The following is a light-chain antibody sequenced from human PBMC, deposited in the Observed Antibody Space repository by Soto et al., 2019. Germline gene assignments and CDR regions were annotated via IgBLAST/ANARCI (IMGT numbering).Light chain of an antibody. J-gene: IGKJ1*01. CDR3: QQYTNTNNPWM. V-gene: IGKV1-5*01. CDR1: QTISTW. Sequence: DIQVTQSPPKLSESXGDRVTIPXXXXQTISTWMAWYQQKPGKAPKLLVYDASTLQSGVASRFSGSGSGTEFTLIISGLQPDDSATYYCQQYTNTNNPWMFGQGTKVDIK. CDR2: DAS.